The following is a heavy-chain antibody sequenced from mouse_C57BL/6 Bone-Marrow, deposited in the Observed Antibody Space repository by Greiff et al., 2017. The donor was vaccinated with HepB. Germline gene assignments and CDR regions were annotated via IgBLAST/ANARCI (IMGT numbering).Heavy chain of an antibody. D-gene: IGHD3-2*02. CDR2: IYPGSGST. CDR3: ARDGTAQALDY. V-gene: IGHV1-55*01. Sequence: VQLQESGAELVKPGASVKMSCKASGYTFTSYWITWVKQRPGQGLEWIGDIYPGSGSTNYNEKFKSKATLTVDTSSSTAYMQLSSLTSEDSAVYYCARDGTAQALDYWGQGTTLTVSS. CDR1: GYTFTSYW. J-gene: IGHJ2*01.